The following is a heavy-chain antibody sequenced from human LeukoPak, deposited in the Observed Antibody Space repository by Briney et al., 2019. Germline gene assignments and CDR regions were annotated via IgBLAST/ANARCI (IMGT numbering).Heavy chain of an antibody. CDR3: AREDSGYDRGDY. J-gene: IGHJ4*02. CDR2: IYSGGST. D-gene: IGHD5-12*01. CDR1: GFTVSSNY. Sequence: GGSLRLSCAAFGFTVSSNYMSWVRQAPGKGLEWVSVIYSGGSTYYADSVKGRFTISRDNSKNTLYLQMNSLRAEDTAVYYCAREDSGYDRGDYWGQGTLVTVSS. V-gene: IGHV3-66*01.